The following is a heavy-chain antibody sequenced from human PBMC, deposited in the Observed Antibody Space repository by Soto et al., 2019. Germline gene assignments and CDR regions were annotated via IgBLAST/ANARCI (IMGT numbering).Heavy chain of an antibody. CDR2: INAGNGNT. J-gene: IGHJ4*02. D-gene: IGHD7-27*01. CDR3: ARASLGIISEFDY. CDR1: GYTFTSYA. Sequence: ASVKVSCKASGYTFTSYAMHWVRQAPGQRLEWMGWINAGNGNTKYSQKFQGRVTITRDTSASTAYMELSSLRSEDTAVYYCARASLGIISEFDYWGQGTLVTVSS. V-gene: IGHV1-3*01.